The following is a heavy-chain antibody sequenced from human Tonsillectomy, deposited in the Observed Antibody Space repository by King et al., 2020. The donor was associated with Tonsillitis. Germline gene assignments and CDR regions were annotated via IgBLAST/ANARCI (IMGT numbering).Heavy chain of an antibody. Sequence: VQLVESGGGLVKPGGSLRLSCAASGFTFSSYSMNWVRQAPGKGLEWVSSISSSIIYIYYADSGKGRFTISIDNAKNSLYLQMNSLRAEDTAVYYCARDSDYGGNSRGQGTLVTVSS. V-gene: IGHV3-21*01. CDR3: ARDSDYGGNS. D-gene: IGHD4-23*01. J-gene: IGHJ4*02. CDR1: GFTFSSYS. CDR2: ISSSIIYI.